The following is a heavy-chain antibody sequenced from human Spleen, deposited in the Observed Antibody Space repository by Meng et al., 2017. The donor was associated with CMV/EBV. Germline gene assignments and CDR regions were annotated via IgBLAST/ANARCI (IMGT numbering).Heavy chain of an antibody. D-gene: IGHD3-16*01. CDR3: AKDIYAWSLRDYYYGMDV. CDR2: ISWNSGSI. J-gene: IGHJ6*02. V-gene: IGHV3-9*01. CDR1: GFTFDDYA. Sequence: GGSLRLSCAASGFTFDDYAMHWVRQAPGKGLEWVSGISWNSGSIGYADSVKGRFTISRDNAKNSLYLQMNSLRAEDTALYYCAKDIYAWSLRDYYYGMDVWGQGTTVTVSS.